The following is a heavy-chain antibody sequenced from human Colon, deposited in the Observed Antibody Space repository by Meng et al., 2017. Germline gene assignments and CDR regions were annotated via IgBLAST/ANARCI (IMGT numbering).Heavy chain of an antibody. D-gene: IGHD2-2*01. V-gene: IGHV7-4-1*02. CDR2: INTNTGNP. CDR3: ARDRDDIVVVPAAMWGYYYYGMDV. J-gene: IGHJ6*02. CDR1: GYTFTSYA. Sequence: ASAKVFCNASGYTFTSYAMNWVRQAPGQGLEWMGWINTNTGNPTYAQGFTGRFVFSLDTSVSTAYLQISSLKAEDTAVYYCARDRDDIVVVPAAMWGYYYYGMDVWGQGTTVTVSS.